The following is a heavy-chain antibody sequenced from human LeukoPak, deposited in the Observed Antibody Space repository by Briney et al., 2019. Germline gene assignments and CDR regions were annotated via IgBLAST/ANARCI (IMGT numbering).Heavy chain of an antibody. D-gene: IGHD1-1*01. CDR2: ISGSGGXX. J-gene: IGHJ4*02. CDR1: GFTFSSYA. Sequence: GGSLRLSCAASGFTFSSYAMGWVRQAPGKGXXXXXAISGSGGXXXYADSVKGRFTISRDNSKNTLYLQMNSLRAEDTAVYYCAKKEFGNDDFALDYWGQGTLVTVSS. CDR3: AKKEFGNDDFALDY. V-gene: IGHV3-23*01.